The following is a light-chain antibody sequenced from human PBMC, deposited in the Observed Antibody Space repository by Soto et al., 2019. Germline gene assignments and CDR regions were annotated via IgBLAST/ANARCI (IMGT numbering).Light chain of an antibody. Sequence: QSALTQPASVSGSPGQSITISCTGTSSDVGGHNYVSWYQQHPGKAPKLMIYEVSNRPSGVSNRFSGSKSGNTASLTISGLQAEDEADYYCSSYTSSSPYVSGSGTKVTVL. V-gene: IGLV2-14*01. CDR3: SSYTSSSPYV. J-gene: IGLJ1*01. CDR2: EVS. CDR1: SSDVGGHNY.